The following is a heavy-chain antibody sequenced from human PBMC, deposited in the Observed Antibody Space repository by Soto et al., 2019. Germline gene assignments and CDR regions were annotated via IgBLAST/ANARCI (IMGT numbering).Heavy chain of an antibody. V-gene: IGHV1-69*01. Sequence: QVQLVQSGAEVKKPGSSVKGSCKASGGTFSSYAISWVRQAPGQGLEWMGGIIPIFGTANYAQKFQGRVTITADESTSTASMEMSSLRSEDTAVYYCARREMATIGAYYYYGMDVWGQGTTVTVSS. CDR2: IIPIFGTA. CDR3: ARREMATIGAYYYYGMDV. D-gene: IGHD5-12*01. CDR1: GGTFSSYA. J-gene: IGHJ6*02.